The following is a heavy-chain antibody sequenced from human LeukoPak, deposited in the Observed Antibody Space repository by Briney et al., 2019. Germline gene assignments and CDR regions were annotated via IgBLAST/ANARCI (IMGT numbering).Heavy chain of an antibody. V-gene: IGHV4-59*01. D-gene: IGHD1-26*01. CDR2: IFYSERP. Sequence: SENLSLTCTVSGGSISSYYWSWIRQPPGKGLEWIGYIFYSERPNYNPSLKSRVTISVDTSKNQFSLKLSSVTAADTAVYYCARRGGSPLGAFDIWGQGTMVTVSS. J-gene: IGHJ3*02. CDR3: ARRGGSPLGAFDI. CDR1: GGSISSYY.